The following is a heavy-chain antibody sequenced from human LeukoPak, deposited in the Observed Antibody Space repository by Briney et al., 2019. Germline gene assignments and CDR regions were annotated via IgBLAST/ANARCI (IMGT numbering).Heavy chain of an antibody. V-gene: IGHV4-59*12. J-gene: IGHJ5*02. CDR3: ARESGTRFDP. CDR2: IYYSGST. D-gene: IGHD1-1*01. Sequence: PSETLSLTCTVSGGSISSYYWSWIRQPPGKGLEWIGYIYYSGSTNYNPSLKSRVILSIDTSKNQISLKLSSVTAADTAVYYCARESGTRFDPWGQGTLVTVSS. CDR1: GGSISSYY.